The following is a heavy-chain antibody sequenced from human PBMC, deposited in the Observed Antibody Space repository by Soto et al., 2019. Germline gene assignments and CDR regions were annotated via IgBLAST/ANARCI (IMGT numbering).Heavy chain of an antibody. CDR2: IYYSGST. Sequence: SETLSLTCTVSGVSISSYYWSWIRQPPGKGLEWIGYIYYSGSTNYNPSLKSRVTISVDTSKNQFSLKLSSVTAADTAVYYCGREFSTVTNYGMDVWGQGTTVTVSS. CDR3: GREFSTVTNYGMDV. J-gene: IGHJ6*02. CDR1: GVSISSYY. V-gene: IGHV4-59*01. D-gene: IGHD4-17*01.